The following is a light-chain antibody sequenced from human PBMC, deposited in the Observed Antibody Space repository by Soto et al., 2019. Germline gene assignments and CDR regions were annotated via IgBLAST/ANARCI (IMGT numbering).Light chain of an antibody. CDR3: QPYNNWPLT. CDR1: QSVSSSY. V-gene: IGKV3-20*01. J-gene: IGKJ4*01. Sequence: EIVLTQSPGTLSLSPGERATLSCRASQSVSSSYLAWYQQKPGQAPRLLIYGASSRVTGIPDRFSGSGSGTDFSLTISRLEPEDFAVYYCQPYNNWPLTFGGGTKVEIK. CDR2: GAS.